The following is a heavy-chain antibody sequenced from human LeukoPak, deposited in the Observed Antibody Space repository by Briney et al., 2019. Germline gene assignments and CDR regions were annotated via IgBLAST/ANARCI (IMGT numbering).Heavy chain of an antibody. D-gene: IGHD6-6*01. CDR2: IYYSGST. V-gene: IGHV4-59*01. Sequence: SETLSLTCTVSGGSISSYYWSWIRQLPGKGLEWIGYIYYSGSTNYNPSLKSRVTISVDTSKNQFSLKLSSVTAADTAVYYCARHFGSSYYYYYGMDVWGQGTTVTVSS. CDR3: ARHFGSSYYYYYGMDV. CDR1: GGSISSYY. J-gene: IGHJ6*02.